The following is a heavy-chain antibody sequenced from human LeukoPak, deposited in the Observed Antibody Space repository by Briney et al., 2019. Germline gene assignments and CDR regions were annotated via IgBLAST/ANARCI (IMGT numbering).Heavy chain of an antibody. J-gene: IGHJ4*02. CDR1: GYTFTGYY. CDR3: AGESYYDSSGYYLYY. V-gene: IGHV1-2*02. CDR2: INPNSGGT. D-gene: IGHD3-22*01. Sequence: ASVKVSCKASGYTFTGYYMHWVRQAPGQGLEWMGWINPNSGGTNYAQKFQGRVTMTRDTSISTAYMELSRLRSDDTAVYYCAGESYYDSSGYYLYYWGQGTLDTVSS.